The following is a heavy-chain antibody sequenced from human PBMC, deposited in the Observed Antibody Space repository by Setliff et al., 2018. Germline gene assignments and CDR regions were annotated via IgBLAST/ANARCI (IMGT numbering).Heavy chain of an antibody. CDR1: ALTFSNYG. CDR2: IRNDGTEK. Sequence: HPGGSLRLSCAASALTFSNYGIHWVRQAPGKGLEWVAFIRNDGTEKFHADPVKGRFTVSRDNSKNTVFLQMNSLTTDDTAVYYCAKVDQFDLEGLDYWGQGALVTVS. V-gene: IGHV3-30*02. CDR3: AKVDQFDLEGLDY. J-gene: IGHJ4*02. D-gene: IGHD3-9*01.